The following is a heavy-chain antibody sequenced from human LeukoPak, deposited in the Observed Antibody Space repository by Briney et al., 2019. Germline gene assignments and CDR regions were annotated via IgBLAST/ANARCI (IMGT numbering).Heavy chain of an antibody. CDR1: GYTFTGYY. CDR3: ARGIVVVTASHFDY. CDR2: INPNSGST. J-gene: IGHJ4*02. D-gene: IGHD2-21*02. V-gene: IGHV1-2*06. Sequence: ASVKVSCKASGYTFTGYYMHWERQAPGQGLEWMGRINPNSGSTHYAQKYQGRVTMNRDTSISTAYMELSRLRYDDTAVYDCARGIVVVTASHFDYWGQGTLVTDSS.